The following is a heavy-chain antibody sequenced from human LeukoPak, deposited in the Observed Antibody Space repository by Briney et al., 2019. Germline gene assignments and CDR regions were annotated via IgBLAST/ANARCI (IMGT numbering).Heavy chain of an antibody. Sequence: GGSLRLSCVDSGFTSSGYWMHWVRQAPGKGLVWVSRINSDGSSTTYADSVKGRFTISRDNAKNTLSLQMNSLRAEDTAVYYCVRGQLERPFDFYYGVDVWGKGTTVTVSS. J-gene: IGHJ6*04. CDR2: INSDGSST. V-gene: IGHV3-74*01. D-gene: IGHD1-1*01. CDR3: VRGQLERPFDFYYGVDV. CDR1: GFTSSGYW.